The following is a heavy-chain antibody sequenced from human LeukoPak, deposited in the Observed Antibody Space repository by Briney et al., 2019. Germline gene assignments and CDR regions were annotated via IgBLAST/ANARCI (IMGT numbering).Heavy chain of an antibody. Sequence: ASVKVSCKASGYTFTRYYIHRVRQAPGQGLEWMGIIDPSGGSTSYAQKFQGRVTMTRDTSTSTVYMDLSSLRSEDTAVYYCARAEDTGVDYWGQGTLVTVSS. V-gene: IGHV1-46*01. J-gene: IGHJ4*02. CDR2: IDPSGGST. CDR1: GYTFTRYY. CDR3: ARAEDTGVDY. D-gene: IGHD7-27*01.